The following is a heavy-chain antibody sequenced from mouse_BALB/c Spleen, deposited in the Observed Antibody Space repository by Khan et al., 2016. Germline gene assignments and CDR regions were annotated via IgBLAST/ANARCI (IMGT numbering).Heavy chain of an antibody. V-gene: IGHV3-2*02. D-gene: IGHD2-2*01. CDR2: ISYSGST. Sequence: EVQLQESGPGLVKPSQSLSLTCTVTGYSITSDYAWNWIRQFPGNKLEWMGYISYSGSTSYNPSLKSRISITRDTSKNQFFLQLNSVTTEDTATYYCARHYGYDGYFDYWGQGTTLTVSS. J-gene: IGHJ2*01. CDR1: GYSITSDYA. CDR3: ARHYGYDGYFDY.